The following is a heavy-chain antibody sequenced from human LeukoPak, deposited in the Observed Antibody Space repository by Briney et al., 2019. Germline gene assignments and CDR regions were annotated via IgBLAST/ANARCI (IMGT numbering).Heavy chain of an antibody. V-gene: IGHV3-43D*03. D-gene: IGHD6-25*01. J-gene: IGHJ6*03. CDR1: GFTFDDYA. CDR3: AKVQRPYNYYYYMDV. Sequence: PGGSLRLSYAASGFTFDDYATHWVRQAPGKGLEWVSLLSWDGITTYYADSVRGRFTISRDNSKNSLYLQMNSLRAEDTALYYCAKVQRPYNYYYYMDVWGKGTTVTVSS. CDR2: LSWDGITT.